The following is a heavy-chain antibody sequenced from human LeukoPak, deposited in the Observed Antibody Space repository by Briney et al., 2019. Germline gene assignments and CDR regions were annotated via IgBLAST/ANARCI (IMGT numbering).Heavy chain of an antibody. D-gene: IGHD1-26*01. CDR1: GGSIRSYY. CDR3: ARGRARDNGSYSGTDY. CDR2: TFHTGRT. J-gene: IGHJ4*02. Sequence: SETLSLTCSVSGGSIRSYYWSWLRQPPGKGLEWIGYTFHTGRTNYNPSLKSRVTISLDTSKNQFSLKVSSVTAADTAVYYCARGRARDNGSYSGTDYWGQGTLVTVSS. V-gene: IGHV4-59*12.